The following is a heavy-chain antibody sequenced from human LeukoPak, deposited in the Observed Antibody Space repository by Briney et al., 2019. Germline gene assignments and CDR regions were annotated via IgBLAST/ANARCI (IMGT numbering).Heavy chain of an antibody. CDR1: GGTFSSYA. Sequence: GASVKVSCKASGGTFSSYAISWVRQAPGQGLELMGGIIPIFGTANYVQKFQGRVTITTDESTSTAYMELSSLRSEDTAVYYCARGRGQWLPPGYMDVWGKGTTVTVSS. D-gene: IGHD5-12*01. J-gene: IGHJ6*03. V-gene: IGHV1-69*05. CDR3: ARGRGQWLPPGYMDV. CDR2: IIPIFGTA.